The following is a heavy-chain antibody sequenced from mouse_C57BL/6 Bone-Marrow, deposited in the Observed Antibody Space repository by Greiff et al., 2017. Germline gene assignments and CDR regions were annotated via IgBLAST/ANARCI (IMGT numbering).Heavy chain of an antibody. Sequence: VQLQQSGAELARPGASVKLSCKASGYTFTSYGISWVKQRTGQGLEWIGEIYPRSGNTYYNEKFKGKARLTADKSSSTAYMELRSLTSEDSAVYFCARYGYKTWYFDVWGTGTTVTVSS. V-gene: IGHV1-81*01. J-gene: IGHJ1*03. CDR3: ARYGYKTWYFDV. D-gene: IGHD2-2*01. CDR1: GYTFTSYG. CDR2: IYPRSGNT.